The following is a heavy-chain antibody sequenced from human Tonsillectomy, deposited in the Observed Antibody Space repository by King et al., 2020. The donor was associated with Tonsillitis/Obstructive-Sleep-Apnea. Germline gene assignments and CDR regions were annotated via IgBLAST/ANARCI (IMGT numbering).Heavy chain of an antibody. Sequence: EVQLVESGGGLVQPGGSLRLSCAASGFTFSSYWMSWVRQAPGKGLEWVANIKQDGSEKYYVDSVKGRFTISRDNAKNSLYLQMNSLRAEDTAVYYCARDPEYSGCYRPWVYYIHVWGKGTTVTVSS. V-gene: IGHV3-7*01. CDR1: GFTFSSYW. D-gene: IGHD1-26*01. CDR2: IKQDGSEK. J-gene: IGHJ6*03. CDR3: ARDPEYSGCYRPWVYYIHV.